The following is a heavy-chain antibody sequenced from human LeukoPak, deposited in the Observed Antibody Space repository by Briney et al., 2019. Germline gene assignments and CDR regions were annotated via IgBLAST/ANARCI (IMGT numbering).Heavy chain of an antibody. CDR2: IYYSGST. CDR3: ARGKIQLWSYYYYYMDV. CDR1: GGSISSSSYY. D-gene: IGHD5-18*01. V-gene: IGHV4-39*07. Sequence: SETLSLTCTVSGGSISSSSYYWGWLRQPPGKGLEWIGSIYYSGSTYYNPSLKSRVTISVDTSKNQFSLKLSSVTAADTAVYYCARGKIQLWSYYYYYMDVGGKGTTVTVSS. J-gene: IGHJ6*03.